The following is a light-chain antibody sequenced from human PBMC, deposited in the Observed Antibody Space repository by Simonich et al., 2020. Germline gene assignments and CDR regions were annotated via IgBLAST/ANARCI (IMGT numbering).Light chain of an antibody. CDR3: QQYNSYSPT. J-gene: IGKJ4*01. V-gene: IGKV1-5*03. Sequence: DIQITQSPSTLSASVGDRVTITCRASQSISSWLAWYQQKPGKAPNLLIYKASSLESGVPSRFSGSGSWTEFTLTISSLQPDDFATYYCQQYNSYSPTFGGGTKVEIK. CDR1: QSISSW. CDR2: KAS.